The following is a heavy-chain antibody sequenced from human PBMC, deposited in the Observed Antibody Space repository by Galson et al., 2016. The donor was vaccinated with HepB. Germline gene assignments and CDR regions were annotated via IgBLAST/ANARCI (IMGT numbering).Heavy chain of an antibody. D-gene: IGHD3-10*01. J-gene: IGHJ4*02. V-gene: IGHV1-69*01. CDR3: SCHTRGQYDSGRYEFNY. CDR1: GGSFSSYA. Sequence: SCKASGGSFSSYALSCVRQAPGQGLEWMGGIIPMFGTPKYAQKFQGRVTITADESTTTAYMGLSSLRSEYTAIYYCSCHTRGQYDSGRYEFNYWGQGTLVTVSS. CDR2: IIPMFGTP.